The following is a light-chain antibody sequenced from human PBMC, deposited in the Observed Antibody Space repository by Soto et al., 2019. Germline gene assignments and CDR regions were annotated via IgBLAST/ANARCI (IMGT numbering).Light chain of an antibody. J-gene: IGLJ1*01. CDR2: EVS. CDR1: SSDVGGYNY. CDR3: TSYTSSSSRHV. V-gene: IGLV2-14*01. Sequence: SALTQHASVSGSPGQSITISCTGTSSDVGGYNYVSWYQQHPGKAPKLMIYEVSNRPLGVSNRFSGSKSGNTASLTISGLQAEDEADYYCTSYTSSSSRHVFATRIKGT.